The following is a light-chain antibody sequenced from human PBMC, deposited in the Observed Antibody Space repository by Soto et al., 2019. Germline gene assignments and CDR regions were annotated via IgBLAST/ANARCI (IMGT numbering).Light chain of an antibody. CDR1: QSISSW. Sequence: DIQMTQSPSTLSASVGDRVTMSCRASQSISSWLAWYQQKPGKAPKLLIYKASSLESGVPSRFSGSGSGTEFTLTISSLQPDDFATYYFQQYNSYSTFGQGTRLEIK. CDR3: QQYNSYST. V-gene: IGKV1-5*03. J-gene: IGKJ5*01. CDR2: KAS.